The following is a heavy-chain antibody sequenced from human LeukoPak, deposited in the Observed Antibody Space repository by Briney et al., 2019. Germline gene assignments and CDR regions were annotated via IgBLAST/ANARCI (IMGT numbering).Heavy chain of an antibody. J-gene: IGHJ5*02. CDR1: GYTFTSYY. D-gene: IGHD2-2*01. Sequence: GASVKVSCKASGYTFTSYYIHWVRQAPGQGLEWMGIIHPSSGGATSAQKFQGRLTMTRDTSTSTVYMELSSLRSEDTAVYYCARDSSASSLADPWGQGTLLTVSS. CDR2: IHPSSGGA. V-gene: IGHV1-46*01. CDR3: ARDSSASSLADP.